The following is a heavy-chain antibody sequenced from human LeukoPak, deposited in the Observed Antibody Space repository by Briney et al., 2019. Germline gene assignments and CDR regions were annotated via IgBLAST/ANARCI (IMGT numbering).Heavy chain of an antibody. CDR3: ARDVGILVPQEWAFDI. V-gene: IGHV1-18*01. CDR2: ISTSNGNM. D-gene: IGHD3-3*01. CDR1: GFTFSKNELSW. J-gene: IGHJ3*02. Sequence: ASVKVSCKASGFTFSKNELSWVSWVRQAPGQGLEWLGWISTSNGNMNYAQKLQGRVTMTTDTSTSTVYVELRSLRSDDTAVYYCARDVGILVPQEWAFDIWGQGTMLTVSS.